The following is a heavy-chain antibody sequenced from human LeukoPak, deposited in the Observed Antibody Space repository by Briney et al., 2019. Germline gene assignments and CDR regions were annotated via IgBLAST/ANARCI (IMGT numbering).Heavy chain of an antibody. Sequence: GGSLRLSCAASGFIFSNYAMSWVRQAPGKGLQWVSAFSGSGGSTYYADSVKGRFTISRDNSKNTLYLQMNSLRAEDTAVYYCAKNVREADWYYYYMDVWGKGTTVTVSS. CDR1: GFIFSNYA. D-gene: IGHD3-9*01. J-gene: IGHJ6*03. CDR3: AKNVREADWYYYYMDV. V-gene: IGHV3-23*01. CDR2: FSGSGGST.